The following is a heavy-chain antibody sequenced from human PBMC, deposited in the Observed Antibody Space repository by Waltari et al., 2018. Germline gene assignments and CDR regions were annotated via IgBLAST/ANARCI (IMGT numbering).Heavy chain of an antibody. CDR1: GGSFSGYY. D-gene: IGHD7-27*01. J-gene: IGHJ4*02. CDR2: INHSGST. V-gene: IGHV4-34*01. Sequence: QVQLQQWGAGLLKPSETLSLTCAVYGGSFSGYYWRWIRQPPGKGLEWIGEINHSGSTNYNPSLKSRVTIAVDTSKTQCSRKLSSVTAADTAVYYWARGRTWGGYHYWGQGTLVTVSS. CDR3: ARGRTWGGYHY.